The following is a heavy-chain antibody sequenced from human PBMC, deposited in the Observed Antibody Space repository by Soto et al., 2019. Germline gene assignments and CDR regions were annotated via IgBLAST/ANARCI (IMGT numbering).Heavy chain of an antibody. CDR2: IIPIFGTA. CDR1: GGTFSSYA. CDR3: ARANQGYDFWSGYYDAFDI. J-gene: IGHJ3*02. Sequence: QVQLVQSGAEVKKPGSSVKVSCKASGGTFSSYAISWVRQAPGQGLEWMGGIIPIFGTANYAQKFQGRVTITADESTSTAYMELSSLRSEDTAVYYCARANQGYDFWSGYYDAFDIWGQGTMVTVSS. D-gene: IGHD3-3*01. V-gene: IGHV1-69*01.